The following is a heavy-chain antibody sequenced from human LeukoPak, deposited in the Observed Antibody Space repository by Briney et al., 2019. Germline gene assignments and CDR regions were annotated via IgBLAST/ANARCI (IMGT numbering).Heavy chain of an antibody. D-gene: IGHD5-12*01. CDR1: GGSISSSGYY. V-gene: IGHV4-39*01. CDR3: ARHAGGVDIVATIFDY. Sequence: SETLSLTCTVSGGSISSSGYYWGWIRQPPGNGLEWIGTVYYSGSTYYNPSLKSRVTISVDTSKNQFSLKLRSVTAADTAVYYCARHAGGVDIVATIFDYWGQGTLVTVSS. J-gene: IGHJ4*02. CDR2: VYYSGST.